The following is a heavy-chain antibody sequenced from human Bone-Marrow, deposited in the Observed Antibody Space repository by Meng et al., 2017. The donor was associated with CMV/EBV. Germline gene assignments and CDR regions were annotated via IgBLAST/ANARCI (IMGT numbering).Heavy chain of an antibody. CDR1: GGSFSGYY. J-gene: IGHJ4*02. CDR2: INHSGST. D-gene: IGHD2-2*01. CDR3: ARGRRVVPAAVDSNNDY. V-gene: IGHV4-34*01. Sequence: SETLSLTCAVYGGSFSGYYWSWIRQPPGKGLEWIGEINHSGSTNYNPSLKSRVTISVDTSKNQFSLKLSSVTAADTAVYYCARGRRVVPAAVDSNNDYWGQGTLVTFSS.